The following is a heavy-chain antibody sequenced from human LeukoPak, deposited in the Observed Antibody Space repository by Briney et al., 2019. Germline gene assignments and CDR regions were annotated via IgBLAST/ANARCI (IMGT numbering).Heavy chain of an antibody. D-gene: IGHD2-15*01. CDR1: AFSFSTYN. CDR3: ARSGYCSGGSCSTHYYYGMDV. J-gene: IGHJ6*02. CDR2: ISGSSSYI. V-gene: IGHV3-21*06. Sequence: GGSLRLSRAASAFSFSTYNIDWVRQTPGKGLEWVSSISGSSSYIYYADSVKGRFTISRDNAKNSLYLQMNSLRAEDAAVYYCARSGYCSGGSCSTHYYYGMDVWGQGTTVTVSS.